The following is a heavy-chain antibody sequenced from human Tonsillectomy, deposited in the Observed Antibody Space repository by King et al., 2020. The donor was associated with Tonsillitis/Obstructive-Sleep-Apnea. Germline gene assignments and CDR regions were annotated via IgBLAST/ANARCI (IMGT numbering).Heavy chain of an antibody. CDR1: VYTFTRYY. J-gene: IGHJ4*02. CDR3: ARNDVVGRYIDS. CDR2: INPSRGIA. V-gene: IGHV1-46*01. Sequence: QLVQSGAEVKTPGASVKVSCKASVYTFTRYYIHWVRQALGQGLEWMGIINPSRGIATYAQKVQGRRTMTSDTSASTIYLELSSLRSEDTAVYFCARNDVVGRYIDSWGQGTLVTVSS. D-gene: IGHD2-21*01.